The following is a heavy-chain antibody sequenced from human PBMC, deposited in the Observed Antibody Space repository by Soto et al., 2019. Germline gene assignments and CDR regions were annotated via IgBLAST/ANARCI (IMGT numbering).Heavy chain of an antibody. CDR2: INAGNGNT. D-gene: IGHD3-10*01. J-gene: IGHJ3*02. CDR1: GYTFTSYA. Sequence: GASVKVSCKASGYTFTSYAMHWVRQAPGQRLEWMGWINAGNGNTKYSQKFQGRVTITRDTSASTAYMELSSLRSEDTAVYYFARDPGLPRYYYGSGSYAFDIWGQGTMVTVSS. CDR3: ARDPGLPRYYYGSGSYAFDI. V-gene: IGHV1-3*01.